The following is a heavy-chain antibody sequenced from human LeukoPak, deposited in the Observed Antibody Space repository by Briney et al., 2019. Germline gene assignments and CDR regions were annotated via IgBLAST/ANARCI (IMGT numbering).Heavy chain of an antibody. J-gene: IGHJ3*02. CDR1: GYSFTSYW. CDR3: ASLYCSSTSCFPDAFDI. V-gene: IGHV5-51*03. D-gene: IGHD2-2*01. CDR2: IYPGDSDT. Sequence: GESLKISCKGSGYSFTSYWIGWVRQMPGKGLEWMGIIYPGDSDTRYSPSFQGQVTISADKSISTAYLQWSSLKASDTAMYYCASLYCSSTSCFPDAFDIWGQGTMVTVSS.